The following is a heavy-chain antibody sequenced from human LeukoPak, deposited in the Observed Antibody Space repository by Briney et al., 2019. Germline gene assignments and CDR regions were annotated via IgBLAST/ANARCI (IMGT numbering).Heavy chain of an antibody. CDR1: GGSISSYY. CDR3: ARHENDYVWESYRFHPFDY. V-gene: IGHV4-59*08. CDR2: IYYSGST. J-gene: IGHJ4*02. Sequence: SETLSLTCTVSGGSISSYYWSWIRQPPGKGLEWIGYIYYSGSTNYNPSLKSRVTISVDTSKNQFSLKLSSVTAADTAVYYCARHENDYVWESYRFHPFDYWGQGTLVTVSS. D-gene: IGHD3-16*02.